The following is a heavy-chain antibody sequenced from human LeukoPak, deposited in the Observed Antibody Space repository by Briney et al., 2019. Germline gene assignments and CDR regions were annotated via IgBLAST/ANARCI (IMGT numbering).Heavy chain of an antibody. CDR3: AREGPVRDYDILTEDAFDI. CDR2: ISYDGSNK. CDR1: GFTFSSYA. V-gene: IGHV3-30*01. J-gene: IGHJ3*02. D-gene: IGHD3-9*01. Sequence: GRSLRLSCAASGFTFSSYAMHWVRQAPGKGLEWVAVISYDGSNKYYADSVKGRFTISRDNSKNTLYLQMNSLRAEDTAVYYCAREGPVRDYDILTEDAFDIWGQGTMVTVSS.